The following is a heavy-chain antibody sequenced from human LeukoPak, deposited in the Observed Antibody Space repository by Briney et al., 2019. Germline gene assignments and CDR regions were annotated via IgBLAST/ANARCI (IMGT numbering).Heavy chain of an antibody. CDR1: GGTFSSYA. CDR3: ARDGDLSTIYFAY. D-gene: IGHD5/OR15-5a*01. V-gene: IGHV1-69*04. Sequence: SVKVSCKVSGGTFSSYAISWVRQAPGQGLEWMGSIIPVIAIANYAQKLQGRASITADKSTSTAYMELRSLRSEDTAVYFCARDGDLSTIYFAYWGQGTLVTVSS. J-gene: IGHJ4*02. CDR2: IIPVIAIA.